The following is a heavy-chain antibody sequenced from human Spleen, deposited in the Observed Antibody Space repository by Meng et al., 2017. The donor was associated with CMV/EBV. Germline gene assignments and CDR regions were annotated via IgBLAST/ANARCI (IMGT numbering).Heavy chain of an antibody. V-gene: IGHV4-61*01. J-gene: IGHJ4*02. CDR2: IYYSGST. Sequence: TVSGGSGSSGSYYWSWIRQPPGKGLEWIGYIYYSGSTNYNPSLKSRVTISVDTSKNQFSLKLSSVTAADTAVYYCASGYSGYDFSDYWGQGTLVTVSS. D-gene: IGHD5-12*01. CDR1: GGSGSSGSYY. CDR3: ASGYSGYDFSDY.